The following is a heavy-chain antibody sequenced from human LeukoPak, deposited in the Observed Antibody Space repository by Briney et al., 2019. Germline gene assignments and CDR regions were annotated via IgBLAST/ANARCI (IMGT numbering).Heavy chain of an antibody. CDR2: ITSSSSYI. CDR3: ARHVVAVGFDY. V-gene: IGHV3-21*01. Sequence: GGSLRLSCAASGFTFSSYTMNWVRQAPGKGLEWVSSITSSSSYIYYADSVKGRFTISRDNAKNSLYLQMNSLRAEDTAVYYCARHVVAVGFDYWGQGTLVTVSS. J-gene: IGHJ4*02. CDR1: GFTFSSYT. D-gene: IGHD3-22*01.